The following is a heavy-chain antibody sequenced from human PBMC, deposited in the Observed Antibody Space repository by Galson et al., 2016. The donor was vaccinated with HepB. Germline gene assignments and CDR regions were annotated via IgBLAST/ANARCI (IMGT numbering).Heavy chain of an antibody. D-gene: IGHD5-12*01. CDR1: GFAFRSFA. CDR3: AKRAKYSGDDFDV. CDR2: ISYDGSTE. V-gene: IGHV3-30*18. Sequence: SLRLSCAASGFAFRSFAMHWVRQAPGKGLEWVAVISYDGSTEFYSDFAKGRFSISRDNSKNTLHLQMSSLRPDDTATYYCAKRAKYSGDDFDVWGRGTLVTVSS. J-gene: IGHJ4*02.